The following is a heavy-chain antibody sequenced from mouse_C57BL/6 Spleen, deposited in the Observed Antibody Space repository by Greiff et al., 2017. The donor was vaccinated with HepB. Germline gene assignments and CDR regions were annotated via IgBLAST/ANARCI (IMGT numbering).Heavy chain of an antibody. CDR2: IDPSDSYT. V-gene: IGHV1-69*01. Sequence: QVQLKQPGAELVMPGASVKLSCKASGYTFTSYWMHWVKQRPGQGLEWIGEIDPSDSYTNYNQKFKGKSTLTVDKSSSTAYMQLSSLTSEDSAVYYCARYGSNFYFDYWGQGTTLTVSS. D-gene: IGHD1-1*01. CDR1: GYTFTSYW. J-gene: IGHJ2*01. CDR3: ARYGSNFYFDY.